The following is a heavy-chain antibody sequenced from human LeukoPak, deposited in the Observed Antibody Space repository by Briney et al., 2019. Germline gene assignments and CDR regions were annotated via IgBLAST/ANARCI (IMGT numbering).Heavy chain of an antibody. CDR3: ARDVSFPGGHYYYGMDI. Sequence: PGKSLRLSCAASGFTFWSFAAHWVRQAPGKGLEWVAVISDDGNLKNYADSVKGRFSIPRDNSKDSLYLHMNSLRAEDTALYYCARDVSFPGGHYYYGMDIRGQGTTVTVSS. V-gene: IGHV3-30*04. J-gene: IGHJ6*02. D-gene: IGHD3-10*01. CDR1: GFTFWSFA. CDR2: ISDDGNLK.